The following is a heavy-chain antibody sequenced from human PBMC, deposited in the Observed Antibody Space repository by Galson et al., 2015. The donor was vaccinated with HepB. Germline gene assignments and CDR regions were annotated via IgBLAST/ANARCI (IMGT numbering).Heavy chain of an antibody. J-gene: IGHJ4*02. V-gene: IGHV3-23*01. CDR1: GFTFRSYA. CDR3: VKDQKHDGLDNLDY. D-gene: IGHD1-1*01. Sequence: SLRLSCAASGFTFRSYALNWVRQAPGKGLEWVSGISGGGDGINYADSVKGRFTISRDNSKNTLYLQMSSLRVEDTALYYCVKDQKHDGLDNLDYWGQGTLVTVSS. CDR2: ISGGGDGI.